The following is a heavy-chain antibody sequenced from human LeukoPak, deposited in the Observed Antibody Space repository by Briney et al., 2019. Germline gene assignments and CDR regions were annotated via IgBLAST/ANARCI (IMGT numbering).Heavy chain of an antibody. D-gene: IGHD6-19*01. CDR3: ATVHTSGWYGLY. Sequence: PGGSLRLSCAGSGFTFSNYAMSWVRQAPGKGLEWVSDINVSGGSTNYADSVKGRFTISRDNSKNMLYLQMNSLRAEDTAIYYCATVHTSGWYGLYWGQGTLVTASS. V-gene: IGHV3-23*01. J-gene: IGHJ4*02. CDR1: GFTFSNYA. CDR2: INVSGGST.